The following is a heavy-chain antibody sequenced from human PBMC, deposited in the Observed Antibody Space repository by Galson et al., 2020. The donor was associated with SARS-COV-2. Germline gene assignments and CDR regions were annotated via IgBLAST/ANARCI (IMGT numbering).Heavy chain of an antibody. D-gene: IGHD1-26*01. J-gene: IGHJ4*02. Sequence: GGSLRLSCAASGFTFSSYAMSWVRQAPGKGLEWVSAISGSGGSTYYADSVKDRFTISRDNSKNTLYLQMNSLRAEDTAVYYCAKDYSGSYFIEYYFDYWGQGTLVTVSS. CDR1: GFTFSSYA. V-gene: IGHV3-23*01. CDR3: AKDYSGSYFIEYYFDY. CDR2: ISGSGGST.